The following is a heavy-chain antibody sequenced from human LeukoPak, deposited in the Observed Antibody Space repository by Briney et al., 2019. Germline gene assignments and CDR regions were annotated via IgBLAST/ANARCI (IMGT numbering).Heavy chain of an antibody. V-gene: IGHV4-30-2*01. J-gene: IGHJ5*02. CDR1: GGSISSGGYS. Sequence: PSETLSLTCAASGGSISSGGYSWSWIRQPPGKGLEWIGYIYHSGSTYYNPSLKSRVTISVDRSKNQFSLKLSSVTAADTAVYYCAREGSDNWFDPWGQGTLVTVSS. CDR3: AREGSDNWFDP. CDR2: IYHSGST.